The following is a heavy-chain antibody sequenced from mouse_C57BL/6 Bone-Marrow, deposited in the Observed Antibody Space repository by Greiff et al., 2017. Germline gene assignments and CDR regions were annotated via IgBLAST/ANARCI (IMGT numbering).Heavy chain of an antibody. CDR1: GFTFSSYA. Sequence: EVQLVESGGGLVKPGGSLKLSCAASGFTFSSYAMSWVRQTPEKRLEWVATISDGGSYTYYPDNVKGRFTISRDNAKNNLYLQMSHLKSEDTAMYYCARDGITTVVADWYFDVWGTGTTVTVSS. CDR3: ARDGITTVVADWYFDV. J-gene: IGHJ1*03. V-gene: IGHV5-4*01. CDR2: ISDGGSYT. D-gene: IGHD1-1*01.